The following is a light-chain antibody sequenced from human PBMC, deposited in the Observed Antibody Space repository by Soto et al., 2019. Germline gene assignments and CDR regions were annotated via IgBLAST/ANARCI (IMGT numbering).Light chain of an antibody. V-gene: IGLV2-14*01. CDR3: SSYTSSFTPYVV. CDR2: DSS. Sequence: QSALTQPASVSGSPGQSITISCTGTSSDVGGYNYVSWYQQHPGKAPKLMIYDSSNRPSGVSNRFSGSKSGNTDSLTSSGLQSEDEADYYCSSYTSSFTPYVVFCGGTKLTVL. CDR1: SSDVGGYNY. J-gene: IGLJ2*01.